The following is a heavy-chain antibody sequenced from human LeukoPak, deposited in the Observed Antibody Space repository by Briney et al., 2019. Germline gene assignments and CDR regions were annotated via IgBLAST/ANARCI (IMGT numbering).Heavy chain of an antibody. D-gene: IGHD3-22*01. Sequence: GGSLRLSCAASGFTVSTNYMSWVRQAPGKGLEWVSVIYSGGSTYYADSVKGRFTISRDNSKNTLYLQMNSLRAEDTAVYYCANAGVDYYDSSGYYSPFDYWGQGTLVTVSS. CDR1: GFTVSTNY. CDR3: ANAGVDYYDSSGYYSPFDY. V-gene: IGHV3-53*01. J-gene: IGHJ4*02. CDR2: IYSGGST.